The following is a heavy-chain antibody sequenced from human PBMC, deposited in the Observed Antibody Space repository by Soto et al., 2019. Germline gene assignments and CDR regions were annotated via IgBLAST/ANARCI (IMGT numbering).Heavy chain of an antibody. CDR3: AKEDYYDSSGYFDY. D-gene: IGHD3-22*01. CDR1: GFTFSSYG. CDR2: ISYDGSNK. Sequence: GGSLRLSCAASGFTFSSYGMHWVRQAPGKGLEWVAVISYDGSNKYYADSVKGRFTISRDNSKNTLYLQMNSLRAEDTAVYYCAKEDYYDSSGYFDYWGQGTLVTVSS. V-gene: IGHV3-30*18. J-gene: IGHJ4*02.